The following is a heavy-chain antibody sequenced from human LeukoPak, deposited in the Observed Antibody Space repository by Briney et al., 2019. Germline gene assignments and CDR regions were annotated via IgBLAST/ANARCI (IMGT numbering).Heavy chain of an antibody. CDR2: ISSSSSYI. CDR1: GLTFGSYS. D-gene: IGHD6-13*01. CDR3: ARVYGSSWYSDY. V-gene: IGHV3-21*01. J-gene: IGHJ4*02. Sequence: GGSLRLSCAASGLTFGSYSMNWVRQAPGKGLEWVSSISSSSSYIYYADSVKGRFTISRDNAKNSLYLQMNSLRAEDTAVYYCARVYGSSWYSDYWGQGTLVTVSS.